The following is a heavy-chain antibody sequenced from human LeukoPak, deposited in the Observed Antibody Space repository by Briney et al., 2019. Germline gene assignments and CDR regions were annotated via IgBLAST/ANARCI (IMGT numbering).Heavy chain of an antibody. CDR3: ARDDVGTRGSLDY. CDR1: EFTFSGHW. J-gene: IGHJ4*02. CDR2: INQGGSAI. V-gene: IGHV3-7*01. D-gene: IGHD3-10*01. Sequence: PGGSLRLSCAASEFTFSGHWMSWVRQAPGQGLEWVANINQGGSAIRYVDSVKGRFIISRDNAKKSLSLQMNSLRAEDTAMYYCARDDVGTRGSLDYWGQGTLVTVSS.